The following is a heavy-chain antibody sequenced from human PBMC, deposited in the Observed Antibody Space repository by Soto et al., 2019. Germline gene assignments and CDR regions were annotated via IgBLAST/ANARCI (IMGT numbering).Heavy chain of an antibody. Sequence: SETLSLTCTVSGDSISTYYWSWIRQPPGKGLQWIGYIFYSGGTAYNPSLKSRVTISLDMSKKQISLRLSSVTTADTATYFCERLQLFQKAIDYWGQGTLVTVSS. CDR2: IFYSGGT. V-gene: IGHV4-59*01. CDR3: ERLQLFQKAIDY. J-gene: IGHJ4*02. D-gene: IGHD1-1*01. CDR1: GDSISTYY.